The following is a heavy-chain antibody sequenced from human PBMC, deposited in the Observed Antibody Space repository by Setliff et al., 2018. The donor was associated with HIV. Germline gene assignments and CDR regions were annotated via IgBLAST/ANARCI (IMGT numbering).Heavy chain of an antibody. V-gene: IGHV4-59*01. D-gene: IGHD4-17*01. CDR2: IYFTGSS. Sequence: SETLSLTCTVSGGSISTYYWSWIRQPPGKGLEWIGSIYFTGSSDNNPSLKSRVTLAVDTSKHQFSLKLRSVTAADTAVYYCARVQMAYASFDVWGQGTMVTASS. J-gene: IGHJ3*01. CDR1: GGSISTYY. CDR3: ARVQMAYASFDV.